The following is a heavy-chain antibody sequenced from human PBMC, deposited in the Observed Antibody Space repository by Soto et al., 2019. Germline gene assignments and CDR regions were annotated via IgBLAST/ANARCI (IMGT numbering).Heavy chain of an antibody. J-gene: IGHJ5*02. V-gene: IGHV1-2*02. CDR3: ARAGGSGRVGDNRFDP. D-gene: IGHD3-10*01. CDR2: INPNSGAT. CDR1: GYTFTGYY. Sequence: QVQLVQSGAEVKKPGASVKVSCKASGYTFTGYYMHWVRQAPGQGLEWMGWINPNSGATNYAQKFQDRVTMTRDTSISTAYMELSRLRSDDTAVYYCARAGGSGRVGDNRFDPWGQGTLVTVSS.